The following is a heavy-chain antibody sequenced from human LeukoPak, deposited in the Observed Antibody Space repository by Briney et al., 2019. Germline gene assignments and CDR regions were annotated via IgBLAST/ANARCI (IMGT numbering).Heavy chain of an antibody. CDR2: IKQDGSEK. V-gene: IGHV3-7*01. Sequence: GGSVRLSWPAFGFTFSSYWMSWVRQAPGQGLEWVANIKQDGSEKYYVDSVKDRFTISRDNAKNSLYLQMNSLRAEDTAVYYCAGGTRAAAGTLFYWGQGTLVTVSS. D-gene: IGHD6-13*01. J-gene: IGHJ4*02. CDR3: AGGTRAAAGTLFY. CDR1: GFTFSSYW.